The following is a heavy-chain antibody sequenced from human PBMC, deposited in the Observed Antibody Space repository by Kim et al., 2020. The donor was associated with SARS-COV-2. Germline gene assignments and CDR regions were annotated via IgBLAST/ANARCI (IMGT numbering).Heavy chain of an antibody. CDR1: GFIVSSNY. V-gene: IGHV3-53*01. J-gene: IGHJ4*02. CDR3: ARVGYSYGDFDY. Sequence: GGSLRLSCAASGFIVSSNYMSWVRQAPGKGLEGVSLIYSGGSTYYADSVKGRFTISRDNSKNTLYLQMNSLRAEDTAVYYCARVGYSYGDFDYWGQGTLV. D-gene: IGHD5-18*01. CDR2: IYSGGST.